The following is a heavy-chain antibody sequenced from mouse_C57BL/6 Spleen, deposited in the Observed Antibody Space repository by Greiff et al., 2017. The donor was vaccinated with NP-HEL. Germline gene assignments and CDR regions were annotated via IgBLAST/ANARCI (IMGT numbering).Heavy chain of an antibody. Sequence: VQRVESGAELAKPGASVKLSCKASGYTFTEYTIHWVKQRSGQGLEWIGWFYPGSGSIKYNEKFKDKATLTADKSSSTVYMELSRLTSEDSAVYFCARHGYGYYAMDYWGQGTSVTVSS. CDR1: GYTFTEYT. V-gene: IGHV1-62-2*01. J-gene: IGHJ4*01. CDR2: FYPGSGSI. D-gene: IGHD1-1*02. CDR3: ARHGYGYYAMDY.